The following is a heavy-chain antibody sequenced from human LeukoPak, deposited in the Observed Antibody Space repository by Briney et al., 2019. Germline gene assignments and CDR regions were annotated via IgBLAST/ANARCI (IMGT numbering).Heavy chain of an antibody. Sequence: SETLSLTCTVSGGSISRYYWSWIRQPPGKGLEWIGYIYYSGSTNYNPSLKSRVTISVDTSKNQFSLKLSSVTAADTAVYYCARDQAHYDFWSGYHNWFDPWGQGTLVTVSS. D-gene: IGHD3-3*01. J-gene: IGHJ5*02. CDR3: ARDQAHYDFWSGYHNWFDP. CDR2: IYYSGST. V-gene: IGHV4-59*01. CDR1: GGSISRYY.